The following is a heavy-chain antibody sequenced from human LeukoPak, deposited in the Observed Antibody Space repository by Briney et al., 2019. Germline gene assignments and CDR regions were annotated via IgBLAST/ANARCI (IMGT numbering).Heavy chain of an antibody. D-gene: IGHD2-15*01. CDR1: GFTFSNYG. V-gene: IGHV3-33*01. CDR3: ARERLGSGGSNWFDP. Sequence: GGSLRLSCAASGFTFSNYGMHWVRQAPGKGLEWVALIWHDGSNKYYSDSVKGRFTISRDIPKSTLYLQMNSLRAEDTAVYYCARERLGSGGSNWFDPWGQGTLVTVSS. CDR2: IWHDGSNK. J-gene: IGHJ5*02.